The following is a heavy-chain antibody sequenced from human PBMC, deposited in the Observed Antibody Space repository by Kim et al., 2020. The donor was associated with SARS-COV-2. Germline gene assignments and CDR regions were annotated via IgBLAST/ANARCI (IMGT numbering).Heavy chain of an antibody. CDR3: ARAQPLGGLGDMGAFDI. D-gene: IGHD3-10*01. J-gene: IGHJ3*02. V-gene: IGHV3-30*01. Sequence: SVKGRLTISRDNSKNTVFLQMNSLRREDTAGYYCARAQPLGGLGDMGAFDIWGQGTRVTVSS.